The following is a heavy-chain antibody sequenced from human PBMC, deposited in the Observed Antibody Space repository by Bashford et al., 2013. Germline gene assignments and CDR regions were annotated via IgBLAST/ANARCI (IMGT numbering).Heavy chain of an antibody. D-gene: IGHD6-25*01. CDR2: IYPGDSDT. J-gene: IGHJ5*02. Sequence: WVRQMPGKGLEWMGIIYPGDSDTRYSPSFQGQVTISADKSISTAYLQWSSLKASDTAMYYCARHADPGSGGFDPWGQGTLVTVSS. V-gene: IGHV5-51*01. CDR3: ARHADPGSGGFDP.